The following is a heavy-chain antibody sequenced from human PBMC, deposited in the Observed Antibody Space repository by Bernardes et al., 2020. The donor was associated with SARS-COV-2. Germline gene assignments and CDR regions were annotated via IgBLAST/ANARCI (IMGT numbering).Heavy chain of an antibody. Sequence: GGSLRPPCAASGFTLSRYSMNWVRPAPGKGLEWVSSISSSSSYIYYADSVKGRFTISRDNAKNSLYLQMNSLRAEDTAVYYCARISGDYWGQGTLVTVSS. CDR1: GFTLSRYS. V-gene: IGHV3-21*01. J-gene: IGHJ4*02. CDR3: ARISGDY. D-gene: IGHD6-25*01. CDR2: ISSSSSYI.